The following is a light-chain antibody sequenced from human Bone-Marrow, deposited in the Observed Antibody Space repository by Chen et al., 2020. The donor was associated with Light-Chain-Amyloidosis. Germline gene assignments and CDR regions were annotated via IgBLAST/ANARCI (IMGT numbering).Light chain of an antibody. CDR1: NIGSTS. V-gene: IGLV3-21*02. Sequence: SYVLTQPSTVPVAPGHTATNACGGNNIGSTSVHWYQQPPGQAPLLVVYDDSDRPSGIPERLSGSNSGNTATLTISRVEAGDEADYYCQVWDRSSDRPVFGGGTKLTVL. CDR2: DDS. CDR3: QVWDRSSDRPV. J-gene: IGLJ3*02.